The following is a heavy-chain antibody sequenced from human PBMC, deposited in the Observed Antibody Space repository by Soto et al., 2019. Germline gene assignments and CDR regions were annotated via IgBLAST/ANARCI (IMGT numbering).Heavy chain of an antibody. CDR2: INGSGGST. CDR1: GNTVPNYA. CDR3: ARADDSSGYPDY. J-gene: IGHJ4*02. V-gene: IGHV1-46*03. D-gene: IGHD3-22*01. Sequence: ASVKVSCKASGNTVPNYAIHWVRQAPGQGLEWMGIINGSGGSTNYAQKFQGRVTMTRDTSTSTVYMELSSLRSEDTAVYYCARADDSSGYPDYWGQGTLVTVSS.